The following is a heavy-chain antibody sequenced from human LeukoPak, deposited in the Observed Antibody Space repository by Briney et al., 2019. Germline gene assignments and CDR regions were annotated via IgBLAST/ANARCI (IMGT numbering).Heavy chain of an antibody. CDR2: INHGGST. D-gene: IGHD3-10*01. CDR3: ARGRGVEIH. V-gene: IGHV4-34*01. Sequence: GSLRLSCAASGFTFSSHAMGWIRQPPGKGLEWIGEINHGGSTNYNPSLKSRVTISVDTSKNQFSLKLSSVTAADTAVYYCARGRGVEIHWGQGTLVTVSS. CDR1: GFTFSSHA. J-gene: IGHJ4*02.